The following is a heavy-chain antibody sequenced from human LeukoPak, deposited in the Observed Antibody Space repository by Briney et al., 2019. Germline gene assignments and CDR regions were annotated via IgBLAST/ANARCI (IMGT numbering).Heavy chain of an antibody. CDR3: VSFYETY. J-gene: IGHJ4*02. V-gene: IGHV3-74*01. D-gene: IGHD2/OR15-2a*01. CDR1: GNYW. Sequence: GGSLRLSCAASGNYWMHWVRQALGKGLVWVSHINSDGSWTSYADSVKGRFTISKDNAKNTVYLQMNSLRAEDTAVYYCVSFYETYWGQGTLVTVSS. CDR2: INSDGSWT.